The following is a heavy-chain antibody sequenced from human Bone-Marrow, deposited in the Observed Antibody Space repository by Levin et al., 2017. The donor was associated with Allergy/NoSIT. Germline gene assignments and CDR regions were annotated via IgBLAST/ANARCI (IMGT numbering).Heavy chain of an antibody. Sequence: GESLKISCQGSGYSFISYWIAWVRQLPGKGLEWMGSVYPADSDATYNPSFLGQVSISVDKSLKTAYLQWSRLKPSDTAMYYCAKIDSHSGYGMNVWGQGTTVTVSS. V-gene: IGHV5-51*01. CDR2: VYPADSDA. J-gene: IGHJ6*02. CDR3: AKIDSHSGYGMNV. CDR1: GYSFISYW. D-gene: IGHD2-15*01.